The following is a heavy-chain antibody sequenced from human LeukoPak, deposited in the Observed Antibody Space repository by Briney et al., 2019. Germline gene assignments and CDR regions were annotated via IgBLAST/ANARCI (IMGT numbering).Heavy chain of an antibody. J-gene: IGHJ4*02. CDR1: GGSISGVNSY. CDR2: IYHSGTT. V-gene: IGHV4-30-2*01. Sequence: SETLSLTCTVSGGSISGVNSYWSWIRQPPGKGLEWIGYIYHSGTTYYKPSLRSRATISLDRSKNQFSLNLTSVTAADTAVYYCARRGWNYQFDYWGQGTLVTVSS. D-gene: IGHD1-7*01. CDR3: ARRGWNYQFDY.